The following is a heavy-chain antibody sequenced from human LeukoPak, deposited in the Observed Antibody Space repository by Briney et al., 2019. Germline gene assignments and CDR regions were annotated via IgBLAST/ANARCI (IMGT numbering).Heavy chain of an antibody. V-gene: IGHV4-34*01. CDR1: GGSFSGYY. J-gene: IGHJ6*02. CDR3: ARGGDSYSHYYYGMDV. Sequence: PSETLSLTCAVYGGSFSGYYWSWIRQPPGKGLEWIGEINHSGSTNYNPSLKSRVTISVDTSKNQFSLKLSSVTAADTAVYYCARGGDSYSHYYYGMDVWGQGTTVTVSS. D-gene: IGHD4-17*01. CDR2: INHSGST.